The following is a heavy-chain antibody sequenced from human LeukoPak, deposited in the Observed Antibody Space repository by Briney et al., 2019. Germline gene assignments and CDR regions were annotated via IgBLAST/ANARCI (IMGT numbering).Heavy chain of an antibody. CDR2: MNPNSGNT. V-gene: IGHV1-8*01. CDR3: ARAPDSSGYNWYFDL. D-gene: IGHD3-22*01. J-gene: IGHJ2*01. Sequence: VKASCKASGYTFTSYDINWVRQATGQGLEWMGWMNPNSGNTGYAQKFQGRVTMTRNTSISTAYMELSSLRSEDTAVYYCARAPDSSGYNWYFDLWGRGTLVTVSS. CDR1: GYTFTSYD.